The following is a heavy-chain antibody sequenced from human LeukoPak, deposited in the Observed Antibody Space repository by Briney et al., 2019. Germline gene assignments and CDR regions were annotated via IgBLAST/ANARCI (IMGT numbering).Heavy chain of an antibody. J-gene: IGHJ6*03. CDR3: ARGGGMGHYYYYMDV. Sequence: SETLSLTCTVSGGSISSSSYYWGWIRQPPGKGLEWIGSIYYSGSTYYNPSLKSRVTISVDTSKNQFSLKLSSVTAADTAVYYCARGGGMGHYYYYMDVWGKGTTVTISS. D-gene: IGHD5-24*01. V-gene: IGHV4-39*07. CDR2: IYYSGST. CDR1: GGSISSSSYY.